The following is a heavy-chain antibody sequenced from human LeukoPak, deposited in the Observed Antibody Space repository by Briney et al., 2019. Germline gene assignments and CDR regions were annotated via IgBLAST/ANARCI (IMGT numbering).Heavy chain of an antibody. CDR2: ISSSSSYI. CDR3: ARVSPPNSYYDFWSGYNPFDY. V-gene: IGHV3-21*01. CDR1: GFTFSSYS. J-gene: IGHJ4*02. D-gene: IGHD3-3*01. Sequence: GGSLRLSCAASGFTFSSYSMNWVRQAPGKGLEWVPSISSSSSYIYYADSVKGRFTISRDNAKNSLYLQMNSLRAEDTAVYYCARVSPPNSYYDFWSGYNPFDYWGQGTLVTVSS.